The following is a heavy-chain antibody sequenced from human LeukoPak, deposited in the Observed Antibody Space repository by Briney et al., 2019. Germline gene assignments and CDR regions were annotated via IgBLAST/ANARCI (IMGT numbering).Heavy chain of an antibody. D-gene: IGHD2-15*01. CDR3: ARARRTLGYCSGGSCYLYYMDV. Sequence: PGGSLILSCAASGFTFSDYYMSWIRQAPGKGLEWVSYISSSGSTIYYADSVKGRFTISRDNAKNSLYLQMNSLRAEDTAVYYCARARRTLGYCSGGSCYLYYMDVWGKGTTVTVSS. CDR2: ISSSGSTI. V-gene: IGHV3-11*04. CDR1: GFTFSDYY. J-gene: IGHJ6*03.